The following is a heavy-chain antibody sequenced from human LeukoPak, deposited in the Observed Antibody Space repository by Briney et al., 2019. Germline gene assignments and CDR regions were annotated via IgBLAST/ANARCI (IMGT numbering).Heavy chain of an antibody. V-gene: IGHV3-21*01. Sequence: GGSLRLSCAASRFTFSNYDFNWVRQAPGKGLEWVSCIVGSCSHRKYADSVMARFTISRDNARNSLFLQINSLRAEDTAIYYCAKRGHFSSSWYHYFDYWGQGTLVTVSS. D-gene: IGHD6-13*01. J-gene: IGHJ4*02. CDR3: AKRGHFSSSWYHYFDY. CDR2: IVGSCSHR. CDR1: RFTFSNYD.